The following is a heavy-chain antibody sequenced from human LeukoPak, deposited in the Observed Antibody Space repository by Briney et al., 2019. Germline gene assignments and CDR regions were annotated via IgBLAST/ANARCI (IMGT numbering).Heavy chain of an antibody. Sequence: GGSLRLSCVASGFTFISYAMHWVRQAPGKGLEWVAVISYDGSNKYYADSVKGRFTISRDNSKNTLYLQMNSLRVEDTAVYYCSRGIPEFGELLGDFDYWGQGTLVTVSS. CDR3: SRGIPEFGELLGDFDY. V-gene: IGHV3-30*04. J-gene: IGHJ4*02. CDR1: GFTFISYA. CDR2: ISYDGSNK. D-gene: IGHD3-10*01.